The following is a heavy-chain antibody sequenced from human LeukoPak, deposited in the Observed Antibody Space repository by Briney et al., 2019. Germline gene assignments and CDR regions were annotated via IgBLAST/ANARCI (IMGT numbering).Heavy chain of an antibody. Sequence: GASAKGSCKASGYTFTSYGISWVRQDPGQGLEWMGWIIAYNGNTNYAQKLQGRVTMTTDTSTSTAYMELRSLRSDDTAVYYCARDQYSSGWTLPLPRFDYWGQGTLVTVSS. D-gene: IGHD6-19*01. J-gene: IGHJ4*02. CDR2: IIAYNGNT. CDR3: ARDQYSSGWTLPLPRFDY. CDR1: GYTFTSYG. V-gene: IGHV1-18*04.